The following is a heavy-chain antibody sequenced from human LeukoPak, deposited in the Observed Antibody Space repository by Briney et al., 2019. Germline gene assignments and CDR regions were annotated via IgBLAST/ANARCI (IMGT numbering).Heavy chain of an antibody. CDR2: IYHNGNT. J-gene: IGHJ4*02. D-gene: IGHD5-18*01. CDR1: GYSISSGYY. Sequence: SETLSLTCAVSGYSISSGYYWGWIRQPPGKGLEWIGTIYHNGNTYYNPSLNSRATISVDTSRNQFSLELSSVTAADTAVFYCARARYSYGDSDYWGQGTLVTVSS. V-gene: IGHV4-38-2*01. CDR3: ARARYSYGDSDY.